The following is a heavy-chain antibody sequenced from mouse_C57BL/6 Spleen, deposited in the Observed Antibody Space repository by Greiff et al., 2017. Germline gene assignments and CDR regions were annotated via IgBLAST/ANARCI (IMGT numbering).Heavy chain of an antibody. CDR3: ARQLTYYSNLYYAMDY. Sequence: EVKLVESGGGLVNPGGSLKLSCAASGFPFGDYGLHGFRKAPERGLEGVAYIGSGGSTIYYADTVKGRFTISRDNAKNTLFLQMTSLRSEDTAMYYCARQLTYYSNLYYAMDYWGQGTSVTVSS. D-gene: IGHD2-5*01. CDR2: IGSGGSTI. CDR1: GFPFGDYG. J-gene: IGHJ4*01. V-gene: IGHV5-17*01.